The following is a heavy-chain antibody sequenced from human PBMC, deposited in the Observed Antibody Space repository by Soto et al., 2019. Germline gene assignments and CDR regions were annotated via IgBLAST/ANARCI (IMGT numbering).Heavy chain of an antibody. J-gene: IGHJ3*02. V-gene: IGHV1-3*01. CDR1: GYTFTSYA. CDR3: ARDVVEVGATLNAFDI. Sequence: ASVKVSCKAAGYTFTSYAMHWVRQAPGQRLEWMGWINAGNGNTKYSQKFQGRVTITRDTSASTAYMELSSLRSEDTAVYYCARDVVEVGATLNAFDIWGQGTMVTVSS. CDR2: INAGNGNT. D-gene: IGHD1-26*01.